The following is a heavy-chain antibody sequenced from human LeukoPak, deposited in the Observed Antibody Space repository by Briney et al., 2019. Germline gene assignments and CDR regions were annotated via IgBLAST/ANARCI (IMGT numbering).Heavy chain of an antibody. V-gene: IGHV3-9*01. CDR1: GFTFDEYA. CDR2: ISWNSGII. CDR3: AKDKSHSSWTSRYYYYALDV. Sequence: GGSLRLSCAASGFTFDEYAIHWARQAPGKGLEWVSGISWNSGIIGYADSVKGRFTISRDNAKNSLYLQMNSLRAEDTALYYCAKDKSHSSWTSRYYYYALDVWGQGTTVTVSS. D-gene: IGHD6-19*01. J-gene: IGHJ6*02.